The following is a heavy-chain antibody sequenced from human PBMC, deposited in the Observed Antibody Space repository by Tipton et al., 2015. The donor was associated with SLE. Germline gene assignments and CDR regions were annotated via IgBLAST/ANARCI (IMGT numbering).Heavy chain of an antibody. CDR2: IGSAGDR. CDR1: GIDFDNFV. CDR3: GRKKPSDGMEV. V-gene: IGHV3-13*01. J-gene: IGHJ6*02. Sequence: GSLRLSCTVSGIDFDNFVMNWVRQAPGKGLEWVSGIGSAGDRHYVASVKGRFTVSREDAKNSVYLQMNSLTAGDTAVYYCGRKKPSDGMEVWGQGTTVTVSS. D-gene: IGHD3-3*01.